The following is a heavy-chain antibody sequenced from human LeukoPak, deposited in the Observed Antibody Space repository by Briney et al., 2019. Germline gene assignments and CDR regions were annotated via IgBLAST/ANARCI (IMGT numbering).Heavy chain of an antibody. CDR2: IYYSRRT. D-gene: IGHD3-10*01. CDR3: ARDKLPWFGEPPPGGYNYYGMDV. CDR1: GGSISSGSYY. V-gene: IGHV4-61*01. Sequence: SQTLSLTCTVSGGSISSGSYYWSWLREPPGRGLEWSGHIYYSRRTNYNPSLKSRVTISVATSKNQFSLKLNSVTAADTAVYYCARDKLPWFGEPPPGGYNYYGMDVWGQGTTVTVSS. J-gene: IGHJ6*02.